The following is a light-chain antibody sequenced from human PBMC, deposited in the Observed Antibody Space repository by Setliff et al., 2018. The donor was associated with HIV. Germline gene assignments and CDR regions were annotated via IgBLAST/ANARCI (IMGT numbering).Light chain of an antibody. Sequence: QSVLTQPRSVSGSLGQSIIISCTGTNSDVGVYDYVSWYQQYPGKAPKLIIYDVSNRPSGVSNRFSGSKSDITASLTISGLQTEDEADYYCNSYTNKKTYVFGTGTKVTVL. CDR3: NSYTNKKTYV. V-gene: IGLV2-14*01. CDR1: NSDVGVYDY. CDR2: DVS. J-gene: IGLJ1*01.